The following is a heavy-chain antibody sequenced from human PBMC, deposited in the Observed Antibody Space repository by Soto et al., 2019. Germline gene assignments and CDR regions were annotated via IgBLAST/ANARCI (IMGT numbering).Heavy chain of an antibody. D-gene: IGHD2-15*01. CDR2: IIPLFGTT. CDR1: GGTFSKFV. J-gene: IGHJ4*02. Sequence: QVQLVQSGAEVKKPGSSVKVSCRASGGTFSKFVVSWVRQAPGQGLEWMGGIIPLFGTTNYEQKFQGRVTIPADKSTTTAYMELSSLRSDDTAVYYCASREGVAGPATYISPGYYFDCWGQGTLVTVSS. CDR3: ASREGVAGPATYISPGYYFDC. V-gene: IGHV1-69*06.